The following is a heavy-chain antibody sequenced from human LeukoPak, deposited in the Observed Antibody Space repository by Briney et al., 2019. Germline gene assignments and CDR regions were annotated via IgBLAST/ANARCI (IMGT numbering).Heavy chain of an antibody. CDR2: IKRDGSEK. J-gene: IGHJ4*02. Sequence: GGSLRLSCAASGFIFSSYAMSWVRQAPGKGLEWVANIKRDGSEKYYVDSVKGRFTISRDNAKNSLYLQMNSLRVEDTALYYCSRDSPSIASAGTPLDYWGQATLVTVSS. CDR3: SRDSPSIASAGTPLDY. D-gene: IGHD6-13*01. V-gene: IGHV3-7*01. CDR1: GFIFSSYA.